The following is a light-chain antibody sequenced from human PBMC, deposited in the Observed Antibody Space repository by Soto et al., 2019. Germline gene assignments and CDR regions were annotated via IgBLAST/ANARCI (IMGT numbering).Light chain of an antibody. J-gene: IGLJ3*02. CDR3: ETWDSNTRV. CDR2: LEGSGSY. CDR1: SGHSSYI. Sequence: QTVVTQSSSASASLGSSVKLTCTLSSGHSSYIIAWHQQQPGKAPRYLMKLEGSGSYNKGSGVPDRFSGSSSGADRYLTISNLQFEDEADYYCETWDSNTRVFGGGAKLTVL. V-gene: IGLV4-60*02.